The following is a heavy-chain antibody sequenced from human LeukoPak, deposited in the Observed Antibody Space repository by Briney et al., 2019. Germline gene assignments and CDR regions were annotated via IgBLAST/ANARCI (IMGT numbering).Heavy chain of an antibody. Sequence: ASVKVSCKASGYTFPRHYMHWVRQAPAQGLEWMGWINPNSGGTNYAQKFQGRVTMTRDTSISTAYMELSRLRSDDTAVYYSARPRDGYNSFDYWGQGTLVTVSS. J-gene: IGHJ4*02. CDR3: ARPRDGYNSFDY. D-gene: IGHD5-24*01. CDR1: GYTFPRHY. V-gene: IGHV1-2*02. CDR2: INPNSGGT.